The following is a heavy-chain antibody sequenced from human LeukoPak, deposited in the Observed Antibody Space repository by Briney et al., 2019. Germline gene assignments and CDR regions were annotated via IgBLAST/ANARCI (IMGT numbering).Heavy chain of an antibody. CDR3: ARKKDYGDYVDY. J-gene: IGHJ4*02. Sequence: SQTLSLTCAVSGASISSGGYSWNWIRLPPGKGLEWIVNIYHSGNTYYNPSLRSRVTISVDTSKNQFSLMLSSVTAADTALYYCARKKDYGDYVDYWGQGTLVTVSS. V-gene: IGHV4-30-2*01. CDR2: IYHSGNT. D-gene: IGHD4-17*01. CDR1: GASISSGGYS.